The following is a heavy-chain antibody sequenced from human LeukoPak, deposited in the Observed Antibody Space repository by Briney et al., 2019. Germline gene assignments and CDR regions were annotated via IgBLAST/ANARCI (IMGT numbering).Heavy chain of an antibody. D-gene: IGHD3-3*01. J-gene: IGHJ4*02. CDR1: GFTFSSYA. Sequence: PGRSLRLSCAASGFTFSSYAMHWVRQAPGKGLEWVAVISYDGSNKYYADSVKGRFTISRDNSKNTLYLQMNSLRAKDTAVYYCARDAGVVTQPYYFDYWGQGTLVTVSS. CDR2: ISYDGSNK. CDR3: ARDAGVVTQPYYFDY. V-gene: IGHV3-30-3*01.